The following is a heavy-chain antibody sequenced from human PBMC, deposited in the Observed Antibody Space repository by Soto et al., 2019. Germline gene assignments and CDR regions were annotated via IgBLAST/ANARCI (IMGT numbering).Heavy chain of an antibody. V-gene: IGHV3-30*18. D-gene: IGHD2-15*01. CDR2: ISYDGSNK. Sequence: QVQLVESGGGVVQPGRSLRLSCAASGFTFSSYGMHWVRQAPGKGLEWVAVISYDGSNKYYADSVKGRFTISRDNSKNTRYLQMNSLRAEDTAVYYCAKKAHCSGGSCYSHYYYYYYMDVWGKGTTVTVSS. CDR1: GFTFSSYG. J-gene: IGHJ6*03. CDR3: AKKAHCSGGSCYSHYYYYYYMDV.